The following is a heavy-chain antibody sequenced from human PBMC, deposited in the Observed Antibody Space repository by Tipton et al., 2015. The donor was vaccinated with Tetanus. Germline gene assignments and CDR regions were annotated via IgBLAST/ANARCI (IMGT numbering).Heavy chain of an antibody. CDR3: AGVLRGTFNYFVY. V-gene: IGHV4-59*01. CDR1: GGSISSNY. Sequence: TLSLTCTVSGGSISSNYWSWIRQPPGKGLEWLGNIYYSGSTNYNPSLKSRVTISVDTSKKHFSLKLSSVTAADTALYYCAGVLRGTFNYFVYWGQGALVTVSS. D-gene: IGHD3-16*01. J-gene: IGHJ4*02. CDR2: IYYSGST.